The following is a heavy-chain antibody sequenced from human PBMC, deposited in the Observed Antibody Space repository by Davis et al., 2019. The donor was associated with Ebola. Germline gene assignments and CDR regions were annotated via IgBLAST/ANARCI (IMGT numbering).Heavy chain of an antibody. CDR1: GFTFSSYA. D-gene: IGHD3-10*01. V-gene: IGHV3-30-3*01. CDR2: ISYDGSNK. J-gene: IGHJ6*02. CDR3: ARGTPVRAVGMDV. Sequence: GESLKISCAASGFTFSSYAMHWVRQAPGKGLEWVAVISYDGSNKYYADSVKGRFTISRDNSKNTLYLQMNSLRAEDTAVYYCARGTPVRAVGMDVWGQGTTVTVSS.